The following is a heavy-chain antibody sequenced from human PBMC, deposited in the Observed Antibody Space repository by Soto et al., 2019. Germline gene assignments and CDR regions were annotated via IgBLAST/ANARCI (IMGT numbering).Heavy chain of an antibody. CDR2: ISGSSTII. Sequence: WGSLRLSCVASGFSFSSYSMSWVRQAPGKGLEWLSYISGSSTIIYYADSVKGRFTISRDNAKDSLYLQISSLRDEDTAVYYCARHRDSSGYYYVYYFDLWGQGSLVTVSS. D-gene: IGHD3-22*01. J-gene: IGHJ4*02. CDR3: ARHRDSSGYYYVYYFDL. CDR1: GFSFSSYS. V-gene: IGHV3-48*02.